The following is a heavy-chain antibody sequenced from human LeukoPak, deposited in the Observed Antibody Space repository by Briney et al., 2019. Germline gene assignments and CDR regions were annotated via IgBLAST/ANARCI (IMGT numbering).Heavy chain of an antibody. V-gene: IGHV4-39*01. D-gene: IGHD3-3*01. CDR2: IYYSGST. CDR1: GVSISSSFYY. J-gene: IGHJ3*01. Sequence: PSETLSLTCIVSGVSISSSFYYWGWIRQHPGKGLEWIRAIYYSGSTDYNPSLQSRVTMSVDTSKNQFSLRLRSVTAADTAVYYCARRPDPPHDSAVFWRFDVWGQGTMVIASS. CDR3: ARRPDPPHDSAVFWRFDV.